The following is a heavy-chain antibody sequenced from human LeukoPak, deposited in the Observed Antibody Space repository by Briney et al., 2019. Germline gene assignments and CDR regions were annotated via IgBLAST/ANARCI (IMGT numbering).Heavy chain of an antibody. Sequence: GASVKVSCKASGYPFTTYAISWVRQAPGQGLEWVGWISTYTGKTNYAQNFQDRVTMTTDTSTATVYMELRSLTSDDTAVYYCARVMVILPAAQSWFDPWGQGTLVTVSS. D-gene: IGHD2-2*01. CDR1: GYPFTTYA. V-gene: IGHV1-18*01. CDR3: ARVMVILPAAQSWFDP. CDR2: ISTYTGKT. J-gene: IGHJ5*02.